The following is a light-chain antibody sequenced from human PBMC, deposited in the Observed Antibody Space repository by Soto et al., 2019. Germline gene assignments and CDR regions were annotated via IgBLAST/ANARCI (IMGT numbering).Light chain of an antibody. V-gene: IGKV1-12*01. CDR3: QQGNSFPRT. CDR2: TAS. J-gene: IGKJ4*01. Sequence: DIQMTQSPSSVSASVGDRVTITCRASQDIGYALAWFQQKPGEAPSLLMYTASSLHSGVPSRFSGSRSGTDFPRTISSLQPADSATYYCQQGNSFPRTFGGGTKVEIK. CDR1: QDIGYA.